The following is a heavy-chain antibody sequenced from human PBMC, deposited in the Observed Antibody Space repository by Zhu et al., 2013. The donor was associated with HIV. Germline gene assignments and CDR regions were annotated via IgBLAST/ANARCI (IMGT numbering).Heavy chain of an antibody. D-gene: IGHD3-16*02. V-gene: IGHV1-69*01. Sequence: QVQLVQSGAEVKKPGSSVKVSCKASGGTFSSYAISWVRQAPGQGLEWMGGIIPIFGTANYAQKFQGRVTITADESTSTAYMELSSLRSEDTAVYYCASGERSSLLLYYYYGMDVWGQGTTGHRLL. CDR3: ASGERSSLLLYYYYGMDV. CDR1: GGTFSSYA. J-gene: IGHJ6*02. CDR2: IIPIFGTA.